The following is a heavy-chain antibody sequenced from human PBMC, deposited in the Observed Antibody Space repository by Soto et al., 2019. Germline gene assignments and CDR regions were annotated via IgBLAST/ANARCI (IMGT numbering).Heavy chain of an antibody. CDR3: ASLSNYYMDV. Sequence: PSETLSLTCAVFGGSFSGYYWSWIRQPPGKGLEWIGEITHSGSTNYNPSLKSRVTISVDTSKNQFSLKLSSVTAADTAVYYCASLSNYYMDVWGKGTTVTVSS. CDR1: GGSFSGYY. V-gene: IGHV4-34*01. CDR2: ITHSGST. J-gene: IGHJ6*03.